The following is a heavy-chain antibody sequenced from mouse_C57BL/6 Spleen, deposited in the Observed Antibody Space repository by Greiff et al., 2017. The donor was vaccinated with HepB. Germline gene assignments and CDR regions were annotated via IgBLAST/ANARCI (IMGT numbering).Heavy chain of an antibody. V-gene: IGHV5-17*01. CDR1: GFTFSDYG. CDR3: ARRDYGGFDY. J-gene: IGHJ2*01. Sequence: EVHLVESGGGLVKPGGSLKLSCAASGFTFSDYGMHWVRQAPEKGLEWVAYISSGSSTIYYADTVKGRFTISRDNAKNTLFLQMTRLRSEDTAMYYCARRDYGGFDYWGQGTTLTVSS. CDR2: ISSGSSTI. D-gene: IGHD2-4*01.